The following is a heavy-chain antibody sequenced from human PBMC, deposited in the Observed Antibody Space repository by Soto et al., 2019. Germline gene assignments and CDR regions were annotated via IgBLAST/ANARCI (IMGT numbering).Heavy chain of an antibody. V-gene: IGHV4-34*01. CDR2: INHSGST. J-gene: IGHJ6*03. CDR1: GGSFSGYY. D-gene: IGHD3-3*01. Sequence: SETLSLTCAVYGGSFSGYYWSWIRQPPGKGLEWIGEINHSGSTNYNPSLKSRVTISVDTSKNQFSLKLSSVTAADTAVYYCARTRDFWSGSMYYYYYYMDVWGKGTTVTVSS. CDR3: ARTRDFWSGSMYYYYYYMDV.